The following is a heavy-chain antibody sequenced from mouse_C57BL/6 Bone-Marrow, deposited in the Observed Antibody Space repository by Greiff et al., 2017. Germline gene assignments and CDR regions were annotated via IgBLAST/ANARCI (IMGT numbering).Heavy chain of an antibody. V-gene: IGHV5-6*01. CDR3: ARQALRSGDY. CDR1: GFTFSSYG. J-gene: IGHJ4*01. CDR2: ISSGGSYT. Sequence: EVKVVESGGDLVKPGGSLKLSCAASGFTFSSYGMSWVRQTPDKRLEWVATISSGGSYTYYPDSVKGRFTISRENAKNTLYLQMSSRKSEDTAMYYCARQALRSGDYWGQGTSVTVSS.